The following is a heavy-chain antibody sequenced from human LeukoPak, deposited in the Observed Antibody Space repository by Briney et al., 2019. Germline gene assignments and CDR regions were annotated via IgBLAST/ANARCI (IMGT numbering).Heavy chain of an antibody. CDR3: ATYYYDSSGYSFDY. J-gene: IGHJ4*02. V-gene: IGHV1-69*05. Sequence: SSVKVSCKASGGTFSSYAISWVRQAPGQGLEWMGRIIPIFGPANYAQKFQGRVTISTDESTSTAYMELSSLRSEDTAVYYCATYYYDSSGYSFDYWGQGTLVTVSS. CDR1: GGTFSSYA. CDR2: IIPIFGPA. D-gene: IGHD3-22*01.